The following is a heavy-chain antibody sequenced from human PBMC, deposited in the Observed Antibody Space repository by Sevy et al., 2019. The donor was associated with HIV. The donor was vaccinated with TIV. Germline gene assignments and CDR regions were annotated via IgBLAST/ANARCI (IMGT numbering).Heavy chain of an antibody. J-gene: IGHJ3*02. CDR1: GFTFSSYG. D-gene: IGHD3-3*01. CDR2: ISYDGSNK. V-gene: IGHV3-30*18. Sequence: GGSLRLSCAASGFTFSSYGMHWVRQAPGKGLEWVAVISYDGSNKYYAYSVKGRFTISRDNSKNTLYLQMNSLRAEDTAVYYCAKDNSSVLRFLEWLLYRGGIDAFDIWGQGTMVTVSS. CDR3: AKDNSSVLRFLEWLLYRGGIDAFDI.